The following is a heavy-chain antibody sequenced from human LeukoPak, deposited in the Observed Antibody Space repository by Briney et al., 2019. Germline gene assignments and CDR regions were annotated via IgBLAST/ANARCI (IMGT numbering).Heavy chain of an antibody. CDR3: ARDGKGRYDFRENDY. CDR2: ISAYNGNS. D-gene: IGHD3-3*01. V-gene: IGHV1-18*01. Sequence: VSVKVSCKASGYNFIIYGITWVRQAPGQGLEWMGWISAYNGNSNYAENLQGRVTMTTDTSTNTAYLELRSLRSDDTAVYYCARDGKGRYDFRENDYWGQGTLVTVSS. CDR1: GYNFIIYG. J-gene: IGHJ4*02.